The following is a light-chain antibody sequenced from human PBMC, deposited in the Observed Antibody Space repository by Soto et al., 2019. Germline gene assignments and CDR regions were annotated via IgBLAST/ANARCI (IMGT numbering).Light chain of an antibody. J-gene: IGLJ1*01. Sequence: QSVLTQPRSVSGSPGQSVTISCTGTSSDVKGYDYVSWYQQHPGKAPKLMIYNVTKRPSGVPDRFSGSRSGNTASLTISGLQAEDDADYYCCSYAGTYTFYVFGTG. V-gene: IGLV2-11*01. CDR2: NVT. CDR3: CSYAGTYTFYV. CDR1: SSDVKGYDY.